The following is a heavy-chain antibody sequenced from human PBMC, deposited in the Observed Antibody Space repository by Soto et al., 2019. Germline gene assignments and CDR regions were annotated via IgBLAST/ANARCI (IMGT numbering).Heavy chain of an antibody. V-gene: IGHV1-18*01. CDR3: ARVELPRSTTPYGMDV. D-gene: IGHD1-26*01. CDR2: ISAYNGNT. Sequence: ASVKVSCKASGYTFTSYGISWVRQAPGQGLEWMGWISAYNGNTNYAQKLQGRVTMTTDTSTSTAYMELRSLRSDDTAVYYCARVELPRSTTPYGMDVWGQGTTVTVSS. J-gene: IGHJ6*02. CDR1: GYTFTSYG.